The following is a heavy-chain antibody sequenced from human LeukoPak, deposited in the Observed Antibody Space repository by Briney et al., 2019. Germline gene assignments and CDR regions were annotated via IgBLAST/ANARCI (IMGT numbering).Heavy chain of an antibody. D-gene: IGHD3-22*01. V-gene: IGHV3-48*04. CDR2: ISSSSSTI. CDR3: AREGDTYYYDSSGYHY. CDR1: GFTFSSYA. J-gene: IGHJ4*02. Sequence: PGGSLRLSCAASGFTFSSYAMSWVRQAPGKGLEWVSYISSSSSTIYYADSVKGRFTISRDNAKNSLYLQMNSLRAEDTAVYYCAREGDTYYYDSSGYHYWGQGTLVTVSS.